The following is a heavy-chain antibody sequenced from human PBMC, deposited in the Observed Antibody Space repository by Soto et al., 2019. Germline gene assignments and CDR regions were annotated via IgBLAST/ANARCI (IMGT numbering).Heavy chain of an antibody. V-gene: IGHV3-23*01. J-gene: IGHJ6*02. CDR1: GITFSSYW. D-gene: IGHD2-15*01. Sequence: GSLRXSCAASGITFSSYWMNWVRQAPGKGLEWVSAISGSGGSTYYADSVKGRFTISRDNSKNTLYLQMNSLRAEDTAVYYCAKAAGYCSGGSCYPGSGTDYYYYGMDVWGQGTTVTVSS. CDR3: AKAAGYCSGGSCYPGSGTDYYYYGMDV. CDR2: ISGSGGST.